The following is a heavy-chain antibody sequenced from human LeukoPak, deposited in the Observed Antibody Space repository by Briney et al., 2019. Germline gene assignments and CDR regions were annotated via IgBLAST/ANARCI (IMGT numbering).Heavy chain of an antibody. CDR3: AIMGDFWSGHRHNWFDP. D-gene: IGHD3-3*01. V-gene: IGHV1-69*01. J-gene: IGHJ5*02. CDR1: GGTFSSYA. CDR2: IIPIFGTA. Sequence: SSVKVSCKASGGTFSSYAISWVRQAPGQGLEWMGGIIPIFGTANYAQKFQGRVTITADESTSTAYMELSSLRSEDTAAYYCAIMGDFWSGHRHNWFDPWGQGTLVTVSS.